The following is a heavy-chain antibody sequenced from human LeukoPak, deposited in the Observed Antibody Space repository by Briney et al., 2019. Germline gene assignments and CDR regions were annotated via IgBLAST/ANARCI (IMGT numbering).Heavy chain of an antibody. J-gene: IGHJ5*02. D-gene: IGHD3-10*01. Sequence: SETLSLTCAVYGGSFSGYYWSSIRQTPGKGLEWIGEINHSGSTNYNPSLKSRVTISVDTSKSQFSLKQSSVTAADTAVYYCARHEGVDYYGSGSYYSRRNCFDPWGGRTLVTVFS. V-gene: IGHV4-34*01. CDR3: ARHEGVDYYGSGSYYSRRNCFDP. CDR1: GGSFSGYY. CDR2: INHSGST.